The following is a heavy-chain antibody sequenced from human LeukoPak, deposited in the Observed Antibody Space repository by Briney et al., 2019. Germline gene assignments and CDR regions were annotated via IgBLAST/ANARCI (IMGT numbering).Heavy chain of an antibody. D-gene: IGHD3-3*01. CDR3: ARGPHTTYYDFWSGYSNDAFDI. Sequence: GRSLRLSCAASGFTFSDYYMSWIRQAPGKGLEWVSYISSSGYTIYYADSVKGRFTISRDNAKNSVYLQMNSLRAEDTAVYYCARGPHTTYYDFWSGYSNDAFDIWGQGTMVTVSS. J-gene: IGHJ3*02. CDR2: ISSSGYTI. CDR1: GFTFSDYY. V-gene: IGHV3-11*01.